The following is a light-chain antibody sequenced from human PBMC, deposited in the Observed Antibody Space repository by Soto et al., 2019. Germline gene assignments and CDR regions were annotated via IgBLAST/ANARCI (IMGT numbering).Light chain of an antibody. CDR1: SSDVGGYNS. CDR3: NSYTSNNTPDVV. V-gene: IGLV2-14*03. J-gene: IGLJ2*01. CDR2: DVS. Sequence: QSALTQPASVSGSPGQSITISCTGTSSDVGGYNSVSWYQQHPGKAPELMIYDVSNRPSGVSSRFSGSKSGNTASLTISGLQAEDEADYYCNSYTSNNTPDVVFGGGTKLTVL.